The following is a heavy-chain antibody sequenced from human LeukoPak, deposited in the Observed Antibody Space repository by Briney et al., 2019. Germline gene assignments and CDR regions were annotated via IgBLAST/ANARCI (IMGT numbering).Heavy chain of an antibody. J-gene: IGHJ4*02. CDR1: SGSISTYY. V-gene: IGHV4-59*01. CDR3: AKDDSRSWSAFDN. CDR2: IHYSGST. D-gene: IGHD3-22*01. Sequence: TSSETLSLTCTVSSGSISTYYWSWIRQPPGKGLEWIGYIHYSGSTNYNPSLKSRVSISVETSKSHFSLKLTSVTAADTAVYYCAKDDSRSWSAFDNWGQGTLVTVSS.